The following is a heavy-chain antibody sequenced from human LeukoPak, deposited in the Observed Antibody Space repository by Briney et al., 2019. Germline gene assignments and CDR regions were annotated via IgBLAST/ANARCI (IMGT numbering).Heavy chain of an antibody. CDR1: GGTFSSYA. D-gene: IGHD2-8*01. CDR2: IIPIFGTA. J-gene: IGHJ4*02. Sequence: ASVKVSCKASGGTFSSYAISWVRQAPGQGLEWTGGIIPIFGTANYAQKFQGRVTITADESTSTAYMELSSLRSEDTAAYYCARGLNCTNGVCYNDYWGQETLVTVSS. CDR3: ARGLNCTNGVCYNDY. V-gene: IGHV1-69*01.